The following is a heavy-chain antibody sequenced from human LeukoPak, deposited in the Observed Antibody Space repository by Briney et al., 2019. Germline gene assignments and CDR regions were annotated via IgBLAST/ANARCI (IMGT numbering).Heavy chain of an antibody. Sequence: GASVTVSCKASGYTFTNYYMHWVRQAPGQGLEWMGIINPSGGGTSYAQKFQGRLTMTRDTSTTTVYMELSSLRSEDTAMYYCAREIGPRQLHLWGSAFDYWGQGTLVTVSS. CDR2: INPSGGGT. CDR3: AREIGPRQLHLWGSAFDY. J-gene: IGHJ4*02. D-gene: IGHD5-18*01. CDR1: GYTFTNYY. V-gene: IGHV1-46*01.